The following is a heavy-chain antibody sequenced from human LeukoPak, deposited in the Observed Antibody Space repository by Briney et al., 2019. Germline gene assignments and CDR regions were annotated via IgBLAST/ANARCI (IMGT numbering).Heavy chain of an antibody. V-gene: IGHV4-59*08. CDR1: GYSLTSDF. CDR3: ARRMATVTDAFDI. Sequence: KPSETLSLTCNVSGYSLTSDFWCCIRQTPPRRLQWIGYVFHSGTTNYSPSLKSRVTISLDTSKKQIYLRLASVTAADTALYYCARRMATVTDAFDIWGRGTMVSVSS. D-gene: IGHD5-24*01. J-gene: IGHJ3*02. CDR2: VFHSGTT.